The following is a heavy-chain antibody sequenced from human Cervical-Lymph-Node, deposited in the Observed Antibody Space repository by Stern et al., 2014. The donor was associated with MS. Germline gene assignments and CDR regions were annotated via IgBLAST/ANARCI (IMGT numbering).Heavy chain of an antibody. D-gene: IGHD2-21*02. J-gene: IGHJ1*01. CDR2: ISWNSGTI. CDR1: GFPFDDYA. Sequence: EVQLVQSGGGLVQPGRSLRLSCAASGFPFDDYAMHWVRQAPGKGLEWVSGISWNSGTIGYADSVKGRFTISRDNAKNSLYMQMNSLRAEDTAMYYCAKDSRVTAIPQARFQHWGQGTLVTVSS. CDR3: AKDSRVTAIPQARFQH. V-gene: IGHV3-9*01.